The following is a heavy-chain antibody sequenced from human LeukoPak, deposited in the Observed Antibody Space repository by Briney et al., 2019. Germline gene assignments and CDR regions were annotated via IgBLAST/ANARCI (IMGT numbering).Heavy chain of an antibody. Sequence: AESLRLSCSASGFTFNSYVMHWVRQAPGKGLEWVALICSDERNKYNADSVKGQFTISRDNSKNTLYLQMNSLRGEDTAVYYCARDYGGDARLDSWGQGTLVTVSS. J-gene: IGHJ4*02. CDR1: GFTFNSYV. V-gene: IGHV3-33*08. D-gene: IGHD4-23*01. CDR3: ARDYGGDARLDS. CDR2: ICSDERNK.